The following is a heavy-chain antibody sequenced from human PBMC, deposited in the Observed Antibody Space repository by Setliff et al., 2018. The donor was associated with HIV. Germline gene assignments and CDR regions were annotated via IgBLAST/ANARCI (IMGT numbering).Heavy chain of an antibody. Sequence: ASVKVSCKSSGYTFTTYGLSWVRQAPGQGLEWMGWISTYSDETSSSQNLQGRLTMTTDTSTNTAYMELSSLRSDDTAVYYCARGGGYWFGYDWFDPWGQGTPVTVSS. D-gene: IGHD2-8*02. CDR2: ISTYSDET. V-gene: IGHV1-18*01. CDR3: ARGGGYWFGYDWFDP. J-gene: IGHJ5*02. CDR1: GYTFTTYG.